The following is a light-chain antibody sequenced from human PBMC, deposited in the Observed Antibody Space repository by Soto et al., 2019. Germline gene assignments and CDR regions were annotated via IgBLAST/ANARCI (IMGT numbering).Light chain of an antibody. CDR2: SNN. Sequence: QSALTQPPSASGTPGQRVTISCSGSSSSIGSNTVNWYQQIPGTAPKLLLYSNNQRPSGVPDRFSGSKSGTSASLAISGLQSEDEADYYCAAWDDSLNGYVFGTGTKVTVL. CDR3: AAWDDSLNGYV. J-gene: IGLJ1*01. CDR1: SSSIGSNT. V-gene: IGLV1-44*01.